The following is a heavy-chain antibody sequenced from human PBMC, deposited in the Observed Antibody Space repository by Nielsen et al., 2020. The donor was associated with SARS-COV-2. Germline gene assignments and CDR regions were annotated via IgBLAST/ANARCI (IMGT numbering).Heavy chain of an antibody. CDR3: AREFWSYQYGMDV. J-gene: IGHJ6*02. D-gene: IGHD3-3*01. CDR2: ISYDGSNK. CDR1: GFTFSSYG. V-gene: IGHV3-30*03. Sequence: GGSLRLSCAASGFTFSSYGMHWVRQAPGKGLEWVAVISYDGSNKYYADSVKGRFTISRDNSKNTLYLQMNSLRAEDTAIYYCAREFWSYQYGMDVWGQGTTVIVSS.